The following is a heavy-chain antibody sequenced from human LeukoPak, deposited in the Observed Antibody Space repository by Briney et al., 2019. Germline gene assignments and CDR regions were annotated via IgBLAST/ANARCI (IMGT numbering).Heavy chain of an antibody. J-gene: IGHJ4*02. Sequence: PSETLSLTCTVSGGSISSSSYYWGWIRQPPGKGLEWIGSIYYSGSTYYNPSLKSRVTISVDTSKNQFSLKLSSVTAADTAVYYCARLIVVVPAALPDYWGQGTLVTVSS. CDR2: IYYSGST. CDR1: GGSISSSSYY. V-gene: IGHV4-39*01. CDR3: ARLIVVVPAALPDY. D-gene: IGHD2-2*01.